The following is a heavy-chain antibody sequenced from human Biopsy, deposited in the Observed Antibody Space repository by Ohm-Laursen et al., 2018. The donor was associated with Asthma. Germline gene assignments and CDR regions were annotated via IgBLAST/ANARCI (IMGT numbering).Heavy chain of an antibody. CDR2: ISYDGSSI. CDR1: KFIFRNYA. D-gene: IGHD6-19*01. V-gene: IGHV3-30-3*01. J-gene: IGHJ4*02. CDR3: AREGVAGTHIED. Sequence: SLRLSCAASKFIFRNYAMHWVRQAPGKGLEWVAVISYDGSSIYYADSVKGRFTISRDNSKNTLSLQMNSLTAEDTAVYYCAREGVAGTHIEDWGQGTLVTASS.